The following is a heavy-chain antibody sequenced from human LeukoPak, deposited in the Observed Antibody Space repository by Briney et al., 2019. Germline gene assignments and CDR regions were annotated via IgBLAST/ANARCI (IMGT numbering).Heavy chain of an antibody. CDR2: ISESGGSK. CDR1: GFTFSTNA. CDR3: ARDSYNYGSGSLDY. D-gene: IGHD5-18*01. J-gene: IGHJ4*02. V-gene: IGHV3-23*01. Sequence: PGGSLRLSCVASGFTFSTNAMSWVRQAPGKGLEWVSTISESGGSKYYADSMKGRFTISRDNSKDTLYLQMNYLRADDTAVYYCARDSYNYGSGSLDYWGQGTLVTVSS.